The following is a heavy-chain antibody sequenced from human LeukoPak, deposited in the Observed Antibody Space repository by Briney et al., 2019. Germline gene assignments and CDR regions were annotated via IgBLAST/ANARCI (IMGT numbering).Heavy chain of an antibody. V-gene: IGHV4-59*08. Sequence: PGGSLRLSCAASGFTFSGYAMSWIRQPPGKGLEWIGYIYYSGSTNYNPSLKSRVTISVDTSKNQFSLKLSSVTAADTAVYYCARHPYNWRNDGKRVLNWFDPWGQGTLVTVSS. D-gene: IGHD1-20*01. CDR1: GFTFSGYA. CDR3: ARHPYNWRNDGKRVLNWFDP. J-gene: IGHJ5*02. CDR2: IYYSGST.